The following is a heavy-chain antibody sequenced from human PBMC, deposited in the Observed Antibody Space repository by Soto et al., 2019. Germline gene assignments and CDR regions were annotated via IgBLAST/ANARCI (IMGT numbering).Heavy chain of an antibody. D-gene: IGHD4-17*01. CDR2: IDWADDK. Sequence: SGPTLVNPTQTLTLTCTFSGFSITTRAMCVSWIRQPPGKALEWLALIDWADDKYYSTSLKTRLTITKDTSKNQVVLTMTNMDPADTATYFCAHRTTTVTWWFDPWGQGTLVTVSS. CDR3: AHRTTTVTWWFDP. J-gene: IGHJ5*02. CDR1: GFSITTRAMC. V-gene: IGHV2-70*12.